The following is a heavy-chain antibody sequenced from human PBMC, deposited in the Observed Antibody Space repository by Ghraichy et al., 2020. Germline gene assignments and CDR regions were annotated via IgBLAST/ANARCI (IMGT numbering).Heavy chain of an antibody. D-gene: IGHD4-17*01. V-gene: IGHV3-53*04. J-gene: IGHJ6*02. CDR3: ATETDYGDYYYYGMDV. CDR1: GFTVSSNY. CDR2: IYSGGST. Sequence: GGSLRLSCAAPGFTVSSNYMSWVRQAPGKGLEWVSVIYSGGSTYYADSVKGRFTISRHNSKNTLYLQMNSLRAEDTAVYYCATETDYGDYYYYGMDVWGQGTTVTVSS.